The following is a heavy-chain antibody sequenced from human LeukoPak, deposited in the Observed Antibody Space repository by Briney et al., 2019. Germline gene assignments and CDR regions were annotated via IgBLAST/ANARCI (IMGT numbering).Heavy chain of an antibody. CDR1: GGSFSGYY. CDR3: ARRAQRITMVRAKFGVDWFDP. Sequence: PSETLSLTCAVYGGSFSGYYCSWIRQPPRKGLEWIGEINHSGSTNYNPSLKSRVTISVDTSKNQFSLKLSSVTAADTAVYYCARRAQRITMVRAKFGVDWFDPWGQGTLVTVSS. CDR2: INHSGST. J-gene: IGHJ5*02. D-gene: IGHD3-10*01. V-gene: IGHV4-34*01.